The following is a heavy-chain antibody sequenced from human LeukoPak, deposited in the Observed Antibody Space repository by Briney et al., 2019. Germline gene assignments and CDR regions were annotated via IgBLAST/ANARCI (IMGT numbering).Heavy chain of an antibody. CDR2: ISDRGDTT. V-gene: IGHV3-23*01. Sequence: PGGSLRLSCAASGFTFSSYAMSWVRQAPGKGLEWVSTISDRGDTTYYADSVKGRFTISRDISKNTLVLQMNSLRAEDTAVYYCAKDRGRRDGYNLNYFDCWGQGTLVTVSS. J-gene: IGHJ4*02. CDR1: GFTFSSYA. D-gene: IGHD5-24*01. CDR3: AKDRGRRDGYNLNYFDC.